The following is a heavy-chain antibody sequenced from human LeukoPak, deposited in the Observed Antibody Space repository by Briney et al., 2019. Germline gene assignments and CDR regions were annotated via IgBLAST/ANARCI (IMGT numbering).Heavy chain of an antibody. CDR2: ISSSSSTI. D-gene: IGHD6-19*01. CDR3: ARDFPYSSGWYGVFDY. V-gene: IGHV3-48*04. Sequence: GGSLRLSCAASGFTFSSYSMNWVRQAPGKGLEWVSYISSSSSTIYYADSVKGRFTISRDNAKNSLYLQMNSLRAEDTAVYYCARDFPYSSGWYGVFDYWGQGTLVTVSS. CDR1: GFTFSSYS. J-gene: IGHJ4*02.